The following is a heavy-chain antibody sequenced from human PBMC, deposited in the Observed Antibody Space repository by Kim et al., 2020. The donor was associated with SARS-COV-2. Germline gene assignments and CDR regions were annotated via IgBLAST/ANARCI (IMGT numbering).Heavy chain of an antibody. CDR2: IYHSGST. D-gene: IGHD6-6*01. V-gene: IGHV4-30-2*01. J-gene: IGHJ4*02. Sequence: SETLSLTCAVSGGSISSGGYSWSWIRQPPGKGLEWIGYIYHSGSTYYNPSLKSRVTISVDRSKNQFSLKLSSVTAADTAVYYCARGVLRGQLVGDFDYWGQGTLVTVSS. CDR3: ARGVLRGQLVGDFDY. CDR1: GGSISSGGYS.